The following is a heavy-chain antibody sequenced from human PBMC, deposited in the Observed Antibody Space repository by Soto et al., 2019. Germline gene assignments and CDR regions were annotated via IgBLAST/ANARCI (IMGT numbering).Heavy chain of an antibody. CDR2: IYFTGNT. CDR3: VSGDAWGVILAY. D-gene: IGHD3-10*01. V-gene: IGHV4-31*03. CDR1: GASINSGGYY. J-gene: IGHJ4*02. Sequence: TLSLTCTVSGASINSGGYYWNWVRLLPGRGLEWIGYIYFTGNTYYNPSLESRVTISLDTPQNQFSLELNSVSAADTAVYYCVSGDAWGVILAYWGQGALVTV.